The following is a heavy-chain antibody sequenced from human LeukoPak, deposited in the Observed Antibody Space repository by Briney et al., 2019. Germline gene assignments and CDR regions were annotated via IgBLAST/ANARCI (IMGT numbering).Heavy chain of an antibody. V-gene: IGHV4-59*01. CDR3: ARVPAAGGYYGMDV. J-gene: IGHJ6*02. CDR1: GGSISSYY. D-gene: IGHD2-2*01. CDR2: IYYSGST. Sequence: SETLSLTCTVSGGSISSYYWSWIRQPPGKGLEWIGYIYYSGSTNYNPSLKSRVTISVDTSKNQFSLKLSSVTAADTAVYYCARVPAAGGYYGMDVWGQGTTVTVSS.